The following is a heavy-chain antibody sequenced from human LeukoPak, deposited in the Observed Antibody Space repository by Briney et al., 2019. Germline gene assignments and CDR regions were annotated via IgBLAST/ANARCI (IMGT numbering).Heavy chain of an antibody. V-gene: IGHV1-69*04. D-gene: IGHD3-16*02. CDR2: IIPIVGIA. CDR1: GGTFSSYA. Sequence: ASVKVSCKASGGTFSSYAISWVRQAPGQGLEWMGRIIPIVGIANYAQKFQGRVTITADKSTSTAYMELSSLRSEDTAVYYCARASNDYVWGSYRYKFGDYWGQGTLVTVSS. CDR3: ARASNDYVWGSYRYKFGDY. J-gene: IGHJ4*02.